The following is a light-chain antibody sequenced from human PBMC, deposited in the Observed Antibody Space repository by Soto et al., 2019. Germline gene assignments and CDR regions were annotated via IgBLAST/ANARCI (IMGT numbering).Light chain of an antibody. CDR3: CSYAGSSIVV. CDR1: SSDVGSYNL. Sequence: QSVLTQPASVSGSPGQSITISCTGTSSDVGSYNLVSWYQQHPGKAPKLMIYEVSKRPSGVSNRFSGSKSGNTASLTISGLQAEDEADYYCCSYAGSSIVVFGGGTKHRP. V-gene: IGLV2-23*02. CDR2: EVS. J-gene: IGLJ2*01.